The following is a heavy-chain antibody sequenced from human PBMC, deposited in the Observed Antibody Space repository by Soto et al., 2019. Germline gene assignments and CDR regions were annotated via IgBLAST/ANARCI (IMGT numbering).Heavy chain of an antibody. CDR3: ARAGTMFGVALDY. D-gene: IGHD3-3*01. V-gene: IGHV1-69*06. J-gene: IGHJ4*02. CDR2: IIPIFGTA. Sequence: SVKVSCKASGGTFSSYAISWVRQAPGQGLEWMGGIIPIFGTANYAQKFQGRVTITADKSTSTASTELSSLRSEDTAVYYCARAGTMFGVALDYWGQGTLVTVSS. CDR1: GGTFSSYA.